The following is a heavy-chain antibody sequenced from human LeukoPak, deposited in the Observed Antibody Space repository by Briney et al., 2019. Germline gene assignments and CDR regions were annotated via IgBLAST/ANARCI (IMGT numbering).Heavy chain of an antibody. V-gene: IGHV1-69*13. D-gene: IGHD2-15*01. Sequence: PEASVKVSCKASGGTFSSYAISWVRQAPGQGLEWMGGIIPIFGTANYAQKFQGRVTITADESTSTAYMELSSLRSEDTAVYYCARPERSGYYYYYGMDVWGQGTTVTVSS. CDR2: IIPIFGTA. J-gene: IGHJ6*02. CDR1: GGTFSSYA. CDR3: ARPERSGYYYYYGMDV.